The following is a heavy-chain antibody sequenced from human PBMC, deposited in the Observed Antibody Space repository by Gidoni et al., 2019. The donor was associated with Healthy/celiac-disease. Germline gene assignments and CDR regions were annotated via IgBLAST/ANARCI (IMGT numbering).Heavy chain of an antibody. Sequence: QVQLVQSGAEVKQRGASVKVSCKASGYTFTGYYMHWVRQAPGQGLEWMGRINPNSGGTNYAQKFQGRVTMTRDTSISTAYMELSRLRSDDTAVYYCARDDDGDYWFDPWGQGTLVTVSS. J-gene: IGHJ5*02. CDR3: ARDDDGDYWFDP. V-gene: IGHV1-2*06. CDR1: GYTFTGYY. D-gene: IGHD4-17*01. CDR2: INPNSGGT.